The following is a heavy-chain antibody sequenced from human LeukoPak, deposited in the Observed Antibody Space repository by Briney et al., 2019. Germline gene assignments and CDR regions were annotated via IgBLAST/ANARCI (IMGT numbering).Heavy chain of an antibody. J-gene: IGHJ6*03. D-gene: IGHD2-15*01. Sequence: GGSLRLSXAASKFTFSRYSMNWVRQAPGKGLEWVSSISSSSSYIYYADSVRGRFTISRDNAKNSLYLQMNSLRAEDTAVYYCARDLPGGYCSGGTCYPDNYSMDVWGNGTTVTVSS. CDR3: ARDLPGGYCSGGTCYPDNYSMDV. V-gene: IGHV3-21*01. CDR1: KFTFSRYS. CDR2: ISSSSSYI.